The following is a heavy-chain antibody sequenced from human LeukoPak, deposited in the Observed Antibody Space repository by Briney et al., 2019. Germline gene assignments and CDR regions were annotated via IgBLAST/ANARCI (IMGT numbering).Heavy chain of an antibody. D-gene: IGHD6-13*01. CDR1: GYTFTSYG. CDR3: ARHDSYSSSFPYNWFDP. CDR2: IIPLFGAP. J-gene: IGHJ5*02. Sequence: SVKVSCKASGYTFTSYGISWVRQAPGQGLEWMGGIIPLFGAPNYAQKFQGRVTITADKSTTTAYMELSSLRSEDTAVYFCARHDSYSSSFPYNWFDPWGQGTLVTVSS. V-gene: IGHV1-69*06.